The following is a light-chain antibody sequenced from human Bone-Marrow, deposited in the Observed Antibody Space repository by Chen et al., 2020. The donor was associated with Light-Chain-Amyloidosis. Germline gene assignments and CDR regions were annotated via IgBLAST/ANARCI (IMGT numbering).Light chain of an antibody. CDR1: NIGSTS. V-gene: IGLV3-21*02. CDR2: DDS. Sequence: SYVLTHPSSVSVAPGPTATLACGGNNIGSTSVHWYQQTPGQAPLLVVYDDSDRPSGIPERLSGSNSGNTATLTISRVEAGDEADYYCQVWDRSSDRPVFGGGTKLTVL. J-gene: IGLJ3*02. CDR3: QVWDRSSDRPV.